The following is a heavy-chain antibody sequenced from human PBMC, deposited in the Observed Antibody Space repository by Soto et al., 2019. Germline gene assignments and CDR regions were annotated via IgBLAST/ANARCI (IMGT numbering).Heavy chain of an antibody. J-gene: IGHJ4*02. CDR3: ARRALTTASPFDY. Sequence: PGESQEISCSGSGCSFTIYCITLVHQMPGKGLEWMWTIDPSDSYTNYSPSFQGHVTISVDKSTSTAYLQWSSLKASDTAVYYCARRALTTASPFDYWGQATLVTVSS. CDR1: GCSFTIYC. D-gene: IGHD4-4*01. CDR2: IDPSDSYT. V-gene: IGHV5-10-1*01.